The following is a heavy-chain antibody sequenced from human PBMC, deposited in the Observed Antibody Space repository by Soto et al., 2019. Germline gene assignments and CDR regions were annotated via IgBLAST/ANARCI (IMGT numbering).Heavy chain of an antibody. D-gene: IGHD3-9*01. CDR1: GYTFTGYY. CDR2: INPNSGGT. V-gene: IGHV1-2*02. J-gene: IGHJ6*02. Sequence: GASVKVSCKASGYTFTGYYMHWVRQAPGQGLEWMGWINPNSGGTNYAQKFQGRVTMTRDTSISTAYMELSRLRSDDTAVYYCARARRYYDILTGYVSYYYGMDVWGQGTTVTVSS. CDR3: ARARRYYDILTGYVSYYYGMDV.